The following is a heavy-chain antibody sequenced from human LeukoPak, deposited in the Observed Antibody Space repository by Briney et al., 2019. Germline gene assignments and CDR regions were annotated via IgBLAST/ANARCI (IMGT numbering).Heavy chain of an antibody. D-gene: IGHD4-23*01. Sequence: GGSLRLSCAASGFTFSSYAMTWVRQAPGKGLDWVSTISGSASSTHYADSVKGRFTISRDNSKNTLFVQMNSLRAEDTAVYYCAKGLDYGGNSGLEYWGQGTLVTVSS. CDR3: AKGLDYGGNSGLEY. V-gene: IGHV3-23*01. J-gene: IGHJ4*02. CDR1: GFTFSSYA. CDR2: ISGSASST.